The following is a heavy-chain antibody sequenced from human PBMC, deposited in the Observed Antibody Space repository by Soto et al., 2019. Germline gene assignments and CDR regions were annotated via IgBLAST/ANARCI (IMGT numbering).Heavy chain of an antibody. CDR1: GFPLTTTGLG. CDR3: ARIKGITYDWIADGMDV. CDR2: TYWNGDR. J-gene: IGHJ6*02. V-gene: IGHV2-5*01. Sequence: QITLKESGPTLVKPTQTLTLTCTFSGFPLTTTGLGVGWIRQPPGQALEWLALTYWNGDRRYSPSLQSRLTITKDTSKNQVVLTMTNMDPVDTGTYYCARIKGITYDWIADGMDVWGQGTTVTVSS. D-gene: IGHD1-20*01.